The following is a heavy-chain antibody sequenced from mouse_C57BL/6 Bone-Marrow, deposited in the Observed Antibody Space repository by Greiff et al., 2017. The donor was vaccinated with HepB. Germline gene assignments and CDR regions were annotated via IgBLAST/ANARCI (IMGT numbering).Heavy chain of an antibody. Sequence: EVKVEESGGGLVQPGGSLKLSCAASGFTFSDYYMYWVRQTPEKRLEWVAYISNGGGSTYYPDTVKGRFTISRDNAKNTLYLQMSRLKSEDTAMYYCARNLRYWYFDVWGTGTTVTVSS. CDR2: ISNGGGST. D-gene: IGHD5-1*01. CDR1: GFTFSDYY. V-gene: IGHV5-12*01. CDR3: ARNLRYWYFDV. J-gene: IGHJ1*03.